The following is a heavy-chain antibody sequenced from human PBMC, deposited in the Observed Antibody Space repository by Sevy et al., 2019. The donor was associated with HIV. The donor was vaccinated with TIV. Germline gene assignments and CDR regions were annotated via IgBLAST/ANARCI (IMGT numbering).Heavy chain of an antibody. CDR3: ALERLSSNVAEYFQN. J-gene: IGHJ1*01. CDR1: GFTFSAFS. CDR2: LSYDGSND. Sequence: GGSLRLSCAASGFTFSAFSMHWVRQAPVKGLEWVASLSYDGSNDDYADSVKGRFTISRDNSKSPLYLQMNSLRGEDTAVYYCALERLSSNVAEYFQNWGQGTLVTVSS. D-gene: IGHD1-1*01. V-gene: IGHV3-30-3*01.